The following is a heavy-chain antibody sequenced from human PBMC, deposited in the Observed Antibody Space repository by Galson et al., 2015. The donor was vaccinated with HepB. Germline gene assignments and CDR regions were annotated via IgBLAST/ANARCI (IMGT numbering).Heavy chain of an antibody. D-gene: IGHD2-15*01. CDR3: ARKAMVVADGMDV. Sequence: QSGAEVKKPGESLKISCKGSGYTFTSYWIGWVRQMPGKGLEWMGIIYPGDSDTRKSPSFQGQVTISFDKSISTAYLQWSSLKASDTAMYYCARKAMVVADGMDVWGQGTTVTVSS. V-gene: IGHV5-51*01. CDR2: IYPGDSDT. J-gene: IGHJ6*02. CDR1: GYTFTSYW.